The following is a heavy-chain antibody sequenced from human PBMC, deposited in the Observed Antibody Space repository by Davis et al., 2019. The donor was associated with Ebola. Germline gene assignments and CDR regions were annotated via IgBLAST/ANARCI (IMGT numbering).Heavy chain of an antibody. D-gene: IGHD6-25*01. Sequence: SGPTLVKPTQTLTLTCTFSGFSLSTSGVGVGWIRQPPGKALEWLALIYWDDDKRYSPSLKSRLTITKDTSKNQVVLTMTNMDPVDTATYYYAAATRKYYYYGMDVWGQGTTVTVSS. V-gene: IGHV2-5*02. CDR3: AAATRKYYYYGMDV. CDR1: GFSLSTSGVG. CDR2: IYWDDDK. J-gene: IGHJ6*02.